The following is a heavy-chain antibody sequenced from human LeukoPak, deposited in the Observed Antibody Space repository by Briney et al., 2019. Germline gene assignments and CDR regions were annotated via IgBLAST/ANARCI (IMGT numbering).Heavy chain of an antibody. Sequence: SETLSLTCTVSGGSIRSYHWSWIRQPPGKGLEWIGYIYSSGSTNYNPSLKSRVTMSVDTSKNQFSLRLGSVTVADTAVYYCARAGDSTGYPFDYWGHGTLVPVS. CDR3: ARAGDSTGYPFDY. J-gene: IGHJ4*01. CDR2: IYSSGST. D-gene: IGHD3-22*01. V-gene: IGHV4-59*01. CDR1: GGSIRSYH.